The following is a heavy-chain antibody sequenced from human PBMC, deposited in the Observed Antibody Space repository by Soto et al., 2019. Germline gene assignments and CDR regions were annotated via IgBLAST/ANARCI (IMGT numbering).Heavy chain of an antibody. CDR3: AKGKDWIP. CDR2: ISYDGSNK. V-gene: IGHV3-30*18. CDR1: GFTFSSYG. Sequence: QVLLVDSGGGVVQPGRSLRLSCAASGFTFSSYGMHWVRQAPGKGLEWVAVISYDGSNKYYADSVKGRFTISRDNSKNTLYLQMNSLRAEDTAVYYCAKGKDWIPWGQGTLVTVSS. J-gene: IGHJ4*02. D-gene: IGHD2-15*01.